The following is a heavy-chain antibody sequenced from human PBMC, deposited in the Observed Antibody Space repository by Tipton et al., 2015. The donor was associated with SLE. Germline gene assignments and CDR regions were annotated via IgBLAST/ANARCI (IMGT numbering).Heavy chain of an antibody. CDR1: GYTFTTYG. J-gene: IGHJ3*02. Sequence: QSGPEVKKPGASVKVSCKASGYTFTTYGISWVRQAPGQGLEWMGWISVYNGNTNYPQKLQGRVTMTTDTSTSSAYMELRSLRSDDTALYYCARQLALDAFDTWGQGTMVTVSS. CDR2: ISVYNGNT. CDR3: ARQLALDAFDT. V-gene: IGHV1-18*01. D-gene: IGHD1-1*01.